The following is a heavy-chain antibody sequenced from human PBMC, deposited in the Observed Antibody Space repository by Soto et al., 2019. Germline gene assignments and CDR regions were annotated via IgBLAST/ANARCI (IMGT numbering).Heavy chain of an antibody. CDR1: GGTFSSYA. CDR3: AGDLGAVVRGVTYYYYGRDV. Sequence: QVQLVQSGAEVKKPGSSVKVSCKASGGTFSSYAISWVRQAPGQGLEWMGGIIPIFGTANYAQKFQGRVTITADGSTSTAYMELSSLRSEDTAVYYCAGDLGAVVRGVTYYYYGRDVWGQGTTVTVSS. V-gene: IGHV1-69*12. D-gene: IGHD3-10*01. CDR2: IIPIFGTA. J-gene: IGHJ6*02.